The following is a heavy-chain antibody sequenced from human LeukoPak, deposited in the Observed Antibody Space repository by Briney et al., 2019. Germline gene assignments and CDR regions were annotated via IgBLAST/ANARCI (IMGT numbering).Heavy chain of an antibody. D-gene: IGHD1-7*01. CDR3: ARDRNNWNYDGGYFDY. CDR1: GFTFSDYY. CDR2: IYSGGST. V-gene: IGHV3-53*01. Sequence: PGGSLRLSCAASGFTFSDYYMSWIRQAPGKGLEWVSVIYSGGSTYYADSVKGRFTISRDNSKDTLYLQMNSLRAEDTAVYYCARDRNNWNYDGGYFDYWGQGTLVTVSS. J-gene: IGHJ4*02.